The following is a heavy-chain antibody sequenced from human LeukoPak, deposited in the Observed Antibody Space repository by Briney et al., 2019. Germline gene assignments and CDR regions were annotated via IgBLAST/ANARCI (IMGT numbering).Heavy chain of an antibody. CDR3: ARALRESMVATSGYFDY. J-gene: IGHJ4*02. Sequence: SETLSLTCAVYGGSFSGYYWSWIRQPPGKGLEWIGEINHSGSTNYNPSLKSRVTISVDTSKNQFSLKLSSVTAADTAVYYCARALRESMVATSGYFDYWGQGTLVTVSS. CDR1: GGSFSGYY. V-gene: IGHV4-34*01. D-gene: IGHD5-12*01. CDR2: INHSGST.